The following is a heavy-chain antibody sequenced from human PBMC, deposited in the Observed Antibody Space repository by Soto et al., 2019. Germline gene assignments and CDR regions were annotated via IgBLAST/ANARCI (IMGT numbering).Heavy chain of an antibody. Sequence: ASVKVSCKASGYTFTSYGISWVRQAPGQGLEWMGWISAYNGNTNYAQKLQGRVTMTTDTSTSTAYMELRSLRSDDTAVYYCARVSAVHTDEYYYYGMDGWGQGTTVTVSS. V-gene: IGHV1-18*01. D-gene: IGHD5-18*01. CDR1: GYTFTSYG. J-gene: IGHJ6*02. CDR2: ISAYNGNT. CDR3: ARVSAVHTDEYYYYGMDG.